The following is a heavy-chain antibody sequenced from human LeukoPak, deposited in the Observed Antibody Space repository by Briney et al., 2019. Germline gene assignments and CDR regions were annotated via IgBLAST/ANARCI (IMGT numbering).Heavy chain of an antibody. CDR1: GGSFSGYY. Sequence: PSETLSLTCAVYGGSFSGYYWSWLRQPPGKGLEWIGEINHSGSTNYNPSLKSRVTISVDTSKNQFSLKLSSVTAADTAVYYCARGSDYVRGSYRPAYNWFDPWGQGTLVTVSS. CDR2: INHSGST. V-gene: IGHV4-34*01. D-gene: IGHD3-16*02. J-gene: IGHJ5*02. CDR3: ARGSDYVRGSYRPAYNWFDP.